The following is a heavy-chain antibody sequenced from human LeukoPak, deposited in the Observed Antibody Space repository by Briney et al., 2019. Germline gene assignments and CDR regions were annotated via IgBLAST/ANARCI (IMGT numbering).Heavy chain of an antibody. CDR3: ARDLFAAAAGIAYYFDY. CDR1: GYTFTSYY. Sequence: GASVKVSCKASGYTFTSYYMHWVRQAPGQGLEWMGIINPSGGSTSYAQKFQGRVTMTRDTSTSTVYMELSSLRSEDTAVYYCARDLFAAAAGIAYYFDYWGQGTPVTVSS. V-gene: IGHV1-46*01. CDR2: INPSGGST. D-gene: IGHD6-13*01. J-gene: IGHJ4*02.